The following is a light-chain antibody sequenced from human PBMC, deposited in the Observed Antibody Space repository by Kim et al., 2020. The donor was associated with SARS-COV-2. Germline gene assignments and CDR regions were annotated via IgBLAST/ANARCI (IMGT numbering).Light chain of an antibody. V-gene: IGLV1-40*01. CDR2: GNS. CDR3: QSYDSSLSAVV. Sequence: QSVLTQPPSVSGAPGQRVTISCTGSSSNIGYQRLPGTAPKLLIYGNSNRPSGVPDRFSGSKSGTSASLAITGLQAEDEADYYCQSYDSSLSAVVFGGGTQLTVL. J-gene: IGLJ2*01. CDR1: SSNIG.